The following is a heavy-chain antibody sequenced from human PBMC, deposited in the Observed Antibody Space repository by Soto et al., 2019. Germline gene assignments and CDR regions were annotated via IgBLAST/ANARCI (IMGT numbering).Heavy chain of an antibody. V-gene: IGHV4-39*02. CDR3: AREPTI. CDR2: IYYSGST. D-gene: IGHD1-26*01. J-gene: IGHJ4*02. Sequence: SETLSLTCTVSGGSISSSSYYWGWIRQPPGKGREWIGSIYYSGSTYYNPSLKSRVTISVDTSKNLFSLKLSSVTAADTAVYYCAREPTIWGQGTLVTVSS. CDR1: GGSISSSSYY.